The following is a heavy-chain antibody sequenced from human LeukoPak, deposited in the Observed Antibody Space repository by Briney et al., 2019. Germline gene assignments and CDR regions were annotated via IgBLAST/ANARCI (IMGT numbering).Heavy chain of an antibody. D-gene: IGHD6-13*01. V-gene: IGHV1-8*01. CDR1: GYTFTSYD. J-gene: IGHJ4*02. Sequence: ASVTVSCTASGYTFTSYDTNWVRQAPGQGLEWMGWMNPNSGNTGYAQKFQGRVTMTRNTSISTAYMELSSLRSEDTAVYYCARGGRKRSWYPQRPFDYWGQGTLVTVSS. CDR2: MNPNSGNT. CDR3: ARGGRKRSWYPQRPFDY.